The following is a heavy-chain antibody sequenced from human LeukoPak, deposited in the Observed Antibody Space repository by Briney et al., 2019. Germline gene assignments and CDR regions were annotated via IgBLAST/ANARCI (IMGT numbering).Heavy chain of an antibody. CDR3: ARPSGGSGRWGDNWFDP. J-gene: IGHJ5*02. Sequence: GASVKVSCEASGYTFTGSYMHWVRQAPGQGLEWVGWINLNSGGTNYAQKFQGRVTTTRDTSISTAYMELSSLRSDDTAVYYCARPSGGSGRWGDNWFDPWGQGTLVTVSS. CDR2: INLNSGGT. CDR1: GYTFTGSY. V-gene: IGHV1-2*02. D-gene: IGHD3-10*01.